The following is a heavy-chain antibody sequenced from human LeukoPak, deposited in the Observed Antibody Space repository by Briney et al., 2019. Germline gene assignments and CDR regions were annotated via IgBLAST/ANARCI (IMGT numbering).Heavy chain of an antibody. CDR3: ARIDHYDFWSRGEVDY. CDR2: ISSSSSYI. J-gene: IGHJ4*02. CDR1: GFTFSSYA. D-gene: IGHD3-3*01. V-gene: IGHV3-21*01. Sequence: PGGSLRLSCAASGFTFSSYAMSWVRQAPGKGLEWVSSISSSSSYIYYADSVKGRFTISRDNAKNSLYLQMNSLRAEDTAVYYCARIDHYDFWSRGEVDYWGQGTLVTVSS.